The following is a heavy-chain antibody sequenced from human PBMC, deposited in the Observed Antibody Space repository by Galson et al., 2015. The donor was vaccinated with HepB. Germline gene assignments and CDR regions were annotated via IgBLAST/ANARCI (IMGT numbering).Heavy chain of an antibody. D-gene: IGHD2-15*01. Sequence: SVKVSCKASGGTFSTYTISWVRQAPGQGLEWMGGIIPITATTNYVQKFQGRVTITADDSTNTAYMELSSLRYGDTAVYYCARGSLGYCTGGSCYFPRGAFDIWGQGTMVSVSS. CDR2: IIPITATT. CDR1: GGTFSTYT. J-gene: IGHJ3*02. V-gene: IGHV1-69*13. CDR3: ARGSLGYCTGGSCYFPRGAFDI.